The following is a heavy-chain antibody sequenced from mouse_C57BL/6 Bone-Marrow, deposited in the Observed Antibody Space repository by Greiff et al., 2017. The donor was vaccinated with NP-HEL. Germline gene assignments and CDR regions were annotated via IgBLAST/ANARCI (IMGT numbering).Heavy chain of an antibody. D-gene: IGHD2-3*01. CDR2: IYPRSGNT. V-gene: IGHV1-81*01. CDR1: GYTFTSYG. J-gene: IGHJ2*01. Sequence: QVQLQQSGAELARPGASVKLSCKASGYTFTSYGISWVKQRTGQGLEWIGEIYPRSGNTYYNEKFKGKATLTADKSSSTAYMELRSLTSEDSAVYFCARRLYDLLDYWGQGTTLTVSS. CDR3: ARRLYDLLDY.